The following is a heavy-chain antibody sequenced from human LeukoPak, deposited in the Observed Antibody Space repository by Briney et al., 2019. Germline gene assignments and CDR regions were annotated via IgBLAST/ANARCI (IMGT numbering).Heavy chain of an antibody. J-gene: IGHJ4*02. Sequence: GGSLRLSCAASGFTFSSYAMTWVRQAPGKGLEWVSGISGSGGSTYYADSVKGRFTISRDNSKNTLYVQMSSLRAEDTAVYYCAKSDYYDSSGYYYGSDYWGQGTLVTVSS. CDR3: AKSDYYDSSGYYYGSDY. CDR1: GFTFSSYA. CDR2: ISGSGGST. D-gene: IGHD3-22*01. V-gene: IGHV3-23*01.